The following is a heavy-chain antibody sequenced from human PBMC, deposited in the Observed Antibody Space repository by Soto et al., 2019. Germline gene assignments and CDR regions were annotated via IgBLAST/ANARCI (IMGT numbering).Heavy chain of an antibody. CDR1: GFTFSSYA. CDR2: ISGTGGRI. Sequence: EVQLLESGGGLVQPGGSLRLSCAASGFTFSSYAMSWVRQAPGKGLEWVSVISGTGGRIYDADSVKGRFTISRDNSKNTLYLQMNSLRAEDTAVYYCAKSLLDPLGWFDPWGQGTLVTVSS. J-gene: IGHJ5*02. V-gene: IGHV3-23*01. CDR3: AKSLLDPLGWFDP.